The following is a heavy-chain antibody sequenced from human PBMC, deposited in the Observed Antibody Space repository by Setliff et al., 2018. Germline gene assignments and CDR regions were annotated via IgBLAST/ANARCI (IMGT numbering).Heavy chain of an antibody. J-gene: IGHJ4*02. D-gene: IGHD3-22*01. V-gene: IGHV4-38-2*02. CDR3: ARAVLVVDAEDY. Sequence: PSETLSLTCTVSGYSISSGYYWGWIRQPPGKGLEWIGSIYHSGSTYYNPSLKSRVTISVDTSKNPFSLKLSSVTAADTAVYYCARAVLVVDAEDYWGQGTLVTVSS. CDR1: GYSISSGYY. CDR2: IYHSGST.